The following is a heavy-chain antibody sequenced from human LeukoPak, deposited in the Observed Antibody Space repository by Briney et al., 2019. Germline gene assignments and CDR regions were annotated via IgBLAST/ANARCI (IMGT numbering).Heavy chain of an antibody. V-gene: IGHV3-23*01. CDR3: AKAIVAGAPGRFDY. J-gene: IGHJ4*02. D-gene: IGHD2-2*01. CDR1: GFTFSNFL. Sequence: GGSLRLSCAASGFTFSNFLMTWVRQAPGMGPEWVSAISGSGGDTYYADSVKGRFTISRDNSKNTLYLQINTLRPEDTAMYYCAKAIVAGAPGRFDYWGQGTLVTVSS. CDR2: ISGSGGDT.